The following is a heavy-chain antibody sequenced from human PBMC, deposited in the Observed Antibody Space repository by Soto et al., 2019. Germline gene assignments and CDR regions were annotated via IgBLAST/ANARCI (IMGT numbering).Heavy chain of an antibody. CDR1: GYTFTSYY. CDR2: INPSGGAT. J-gene: IGHJ4*02. D-gene: IGHD7-27*01. Sequence: QVQLVQSGAEVKKPGASVKVSCKASGYTFTSYYMDWVRQAPGQGLEWMGIINPSGGATRYPQKFQGRVTMTSDTSTSTIYMELTSLRSEDTAVYYCTRVGAGVTGEFMGVGDYWGQGTLVTVSS. V-gene: IGHV1-46*03. CDR3: TRVGAGVTGEFMGVGDY.